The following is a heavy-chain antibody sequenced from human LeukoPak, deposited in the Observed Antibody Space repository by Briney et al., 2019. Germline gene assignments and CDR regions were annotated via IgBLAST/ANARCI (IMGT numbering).Heavy chain of an antibody. D-gene: IGHD4-23*01. CDR1: GGSMTTHH. J-gene: IGHJ3*02. CDR3: ARDRTPTQIYGGNAGVENDAFDI. V-gene: IGHV4-59*11. CDR2: VFDSGRT. Sequence: PSETLSLTCTVSGGSMTTHHWNWIRQTPGKGLEWIGYVFDSGRTKENPSLQSRVTLSADTSKNQLSLRLSSVTAADTAVYYCARDRTPTQIYGGNAGVENDAFDIWGQGTMVTVSS.